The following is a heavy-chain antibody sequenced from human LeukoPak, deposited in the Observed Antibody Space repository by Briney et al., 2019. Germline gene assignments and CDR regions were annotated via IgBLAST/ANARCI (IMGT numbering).Heavy chain of an antibody. V-gene: IGHV4-38-2*02. J-gene: IGHJ6*03. CDR2: FYHGGST. D-gene: IGHD3-10*01. Sequence: SETLSLTCTVSGYSISTGYYWDWIRQPPGKGLEWIGTFYHGGSTYYNPSLKSRVTISVDTSKNQFSLKVSSVTAADTAVYYCARVFDSGSQAYFYYMDVWGKGTTVTISS. CDR3: ARVFDSGSQAYFYYMDV. CDR1: GYSISTGYY.